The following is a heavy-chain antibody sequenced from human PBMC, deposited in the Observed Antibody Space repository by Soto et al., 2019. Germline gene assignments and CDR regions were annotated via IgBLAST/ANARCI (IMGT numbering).Heavy chain of an antibody. CDR1: GGSISSSSYY. CDR3: ARHMTVGYYFDY. CDR2: IYYSGST. V-gene: IGHV4-39*01. Sequence: PSETLSLSCTVSGGSISSSSYYWGWIRQPPGKGLEWIGSIYYSGSTYYNLSLKSRVTISVDTSKNQFSLKLSSVTAADTAVYYCARHMTVGYYFDYWGQGTLVTVSS. J-gene: IGHJ4*02. D-gene: IGHD4-17*01.